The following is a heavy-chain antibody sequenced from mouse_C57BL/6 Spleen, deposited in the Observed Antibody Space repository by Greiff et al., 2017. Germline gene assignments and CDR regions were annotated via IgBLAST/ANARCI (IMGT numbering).Heavy chain of an antibody. CDR1: GYTFTDYE. V-gene: IGHV1-15*01. D-gene: IGHD3-2*01. CDR2: IDPETGGT. Sequence: QVQLKQSGAELVRPGASVTLSCKASGYTFTDYEMHWVKQTPVHGLEWIGAIDPETGGTAYNQKFKGKAILTADKSSSTAYMELRSLTSEDSAVYYCTRDSSLYFDYWGQGTTLTVSS. J-gene: IGHJ2*01. CDR3: TRDSSLYFDY.